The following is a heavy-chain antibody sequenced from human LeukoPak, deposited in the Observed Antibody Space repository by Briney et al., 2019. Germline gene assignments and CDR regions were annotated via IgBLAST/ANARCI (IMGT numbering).Heavy chain of an antibody. CDR3: VKAYSVSYFYMDV. CDR1: GFTFSSYA. D-gene: IGHD4-11*01. Sequence: GGSLRLSCAASGFTFSSYALTWVRQAPGKGLEWVSAVSGSGGSTYYADSVKGRFTISRDNSKNTLYLQMSSLRAEDTAVYYCVKAYSVSYFYMDVWGKGTTVTVSS. J-gene: IGHJ6*03. V-gene: IGHV3-23*01. CDR2: VSGSGGST.